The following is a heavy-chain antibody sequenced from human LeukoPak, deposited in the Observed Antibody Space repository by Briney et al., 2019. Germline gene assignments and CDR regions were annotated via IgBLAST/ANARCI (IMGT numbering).Heavy chain of an antibody. V-gene: IGHV3-48*04. CDR1: GFTFSSYS. CDR3: ASWTDRGGYNSDY. CDR2: ISSSSSTI. Sequence: GGSLRLSCAASGFTFSSYSMNWVRQAPGKGLEWVSYISSSSSTIYYADSVKGRFTISRDNAKNSLYLQMNSLRAEDTAVYYCASWTDRGGYNSDYWGQGTLVTLSS. D-gene: IGHD3-22*01. J-gene: IGHJ4*02.